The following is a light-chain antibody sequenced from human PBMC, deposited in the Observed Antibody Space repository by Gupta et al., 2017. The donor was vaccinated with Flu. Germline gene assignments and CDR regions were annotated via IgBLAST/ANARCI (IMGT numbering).Light chain of an antibody. CDR2: WAS. J-gene: IGKJ2*01. CDR1: QTVWNRSKNSDY. CDR3: QQEDSTPNT. Sequence: SLGERATINCKSRQTVWNRSKNSDYLAWYQKKPRQRPKLLIYWASTRESGVPDRFSGSGSETDFTLTINSLQAEDAAVYYCQQEDSTPNTFGQATQLEIK. V-gene: IGKV4-1*01.